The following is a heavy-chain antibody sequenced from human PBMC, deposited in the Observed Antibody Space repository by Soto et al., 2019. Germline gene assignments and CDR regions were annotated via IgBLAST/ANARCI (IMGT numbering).Heavy chain of an antibody. CDR1: GGSISIGGYS. CDR3: ARTDTAMLDY. D-gene: IGHD5-18*01. CDR2: IYHSGST. J-gene: IGHJ4*02. Sequence: TLSLTCAVSGGSISIGGYSWSWIRQPPGKGLEWIGYIYHSGSTYYNPSLKSRVTISVDRSKNQFSLKLSSVTAADTAVYYCARTDTAMLDYWGQGTLVTVSS. V-gene: IGHV4-30-2*01.